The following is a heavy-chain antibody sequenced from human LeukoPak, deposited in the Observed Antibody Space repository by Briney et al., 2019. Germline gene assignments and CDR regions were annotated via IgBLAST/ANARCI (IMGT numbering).Heavy chain of an antibody. D-gene: IGHD4-17*01. CDR1: GGTFSSYA. CDR3: ASSAIYGDYVRFDY. J-gene: IGHJ4*02. Sequence: ASVKVSCEASGGTFSSYAISWVRQAPGQGLEWMGGIIPIFGTANYAQKFQGRVTITADESTSTAYMELSSLRSEDTAVYYCASSAIYGDYVRFDYWGQGTLVTVSS. CDR2: IIPIFGTA. V-gene: IGHV1-69*13.